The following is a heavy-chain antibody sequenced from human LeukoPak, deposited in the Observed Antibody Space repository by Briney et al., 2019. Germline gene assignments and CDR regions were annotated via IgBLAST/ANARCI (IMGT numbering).Heavy chain of an antibody. CDR2: ISHSGTT. Sequence: TSETLSLTRTVSGDSVSEYYWTWIRHPPEKGLEWIGYISHSGTTTYSPHLKSRVSISADTSRNQFSLRLSSVTAADTAVYYCARFKMRRGDCTGGTCSAFDSWGPGTLVTVSS. CDR1: GDSVSEYY. J-gene: IGHJ4*02. CDR3: ARFKMRRGDCTGGTCSAFDS. D-gene: IGHD2-8*02. V-gene: IGHV4-59*02.